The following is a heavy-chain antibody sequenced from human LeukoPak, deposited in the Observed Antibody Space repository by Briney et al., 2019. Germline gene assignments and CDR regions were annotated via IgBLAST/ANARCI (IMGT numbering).Heavy chain of an antibody. CDR2: ISDSGGST. D-gene: IGHD3-10*01. Sequence: GGSLRLSCAVSGITLSNYGMSWVRQAPGKGLEWVAGISDSGGSTNYADSVKSRFTISRDNPKNTLYLQMNSLRAEDTAVYFCAKRGIVIRAVIIVGFHKEAYYFDYWGQGALVTVSS. V-gene: IGHV3-23*01. J-gene: IGHJ4*02. CDR1: GITLSNYG. CDR3: AKRGIVIRAVIIVGFHKEAYYFDY.